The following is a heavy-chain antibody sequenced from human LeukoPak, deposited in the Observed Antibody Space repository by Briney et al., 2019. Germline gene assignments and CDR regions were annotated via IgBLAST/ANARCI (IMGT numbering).Heavy chain of an antibody. Sequence: ASVKVSCKASGYIFSIYAMVWVRQAPGQGLELMGWINPNTGNPTYAQGFTGRFVFSLDTSVSTAYLQISSLKPEDTAVYYCARDYTVAIGTTTYFQHWGQGTLVTVSS. CDR1: GYIFSIYA. D-gene: IGHD1-7*01. J-gene: IGHJ1*01. CDR2: INPNTGNP. CDR3: ARDYTVAIGTTTYFQH. V-gene: IGHV7-4-1*02.